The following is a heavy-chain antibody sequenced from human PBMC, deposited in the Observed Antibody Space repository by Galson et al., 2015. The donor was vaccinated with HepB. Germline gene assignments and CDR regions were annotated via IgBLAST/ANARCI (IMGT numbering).Heavy chain of an antibody. CDR3: VKVKEVAALNDAFDI. CDR1: GFTFSSYG. CDR2: ISYDGSNK. J-gene: IGHJ3*02. Sequence: SLRLSCAASGFTFSSYGMHWVRQAPGKGLEWVAVISYDGSNKYYADSVKGRFTISRDNSKNTLYLQMSSLRAEDTAVYYCVKVKEVAALNDAFDIWGQGTMVTVSS. V-gene: IGHV3-30*18. D-gene: IGHD6-19*01.